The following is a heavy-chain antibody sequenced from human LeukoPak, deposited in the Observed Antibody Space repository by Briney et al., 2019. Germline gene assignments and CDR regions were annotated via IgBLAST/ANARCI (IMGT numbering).Heavy chain of an antibody. CDR2: IYYSGST. V-gene: IGHV4-59*01. CDR1: GGSISSYY. CDR3: ARALDSWSGYYGY. J-gene: IGHJ4*02. D-gene: IGHD3-3*01. Sequence: SSETLSLTCTVSGGSISSYYWSWIRQPPGKGLEWIGYIYYSGSTNYNPSLKSRVTISVDTSKNQFSLMLSSVTAADTAVYYCARALDSWSGYYGYWGQGTLVTVSS.